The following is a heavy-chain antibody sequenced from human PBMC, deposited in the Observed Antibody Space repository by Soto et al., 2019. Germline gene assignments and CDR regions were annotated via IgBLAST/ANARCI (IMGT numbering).Heavy chain of an antibody. D-gene: IGHD3-3*01. CDR1: GGSISSYY. CDR2: IYYSGST. CDR3: ARDLSHWSGYKTDHDAFDT. J-gene: IGHJ3*02. Sequence: QVQLQESGPGLVKPSETLSLTCTVSGGSISSYYWSWIRQPPGKGLEWIGYIYYSGSTNYNPSPKSRVTISVDTSKNQFSLKLSSVTAADTAVYYCARDLSHWSGYKTDHDAFDTWGQGTMVTVSS. V-gene: IGHV4-59*01.